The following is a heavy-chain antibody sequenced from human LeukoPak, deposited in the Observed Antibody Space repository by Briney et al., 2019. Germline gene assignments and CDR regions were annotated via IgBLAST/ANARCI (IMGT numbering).Heavy chain of an antibody. CDR2: MNPNSGNT. D-gene: IGHD1-20*01. Sequence: ASVKVSCKASGYTFTSYDINRVRQATGQGLEWMGWMNPNSGNTGYAQKFQGRVTMTRNTSISTAYMELSSLRSEDTAVYYCARVKIYNWNVAYFDYWGQGTLVTVSS. CDR3: ARVKIYNWNVAYFDY. V-gene: IGHV1-8*01. CDR1: GYTFTSYD. J-gene: IGHJ4*02.